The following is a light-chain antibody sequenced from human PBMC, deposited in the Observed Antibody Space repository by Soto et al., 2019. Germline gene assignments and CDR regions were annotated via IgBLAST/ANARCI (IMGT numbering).Light chain of an antibody. J-gene: IGKJ4*01. CDR1: QNLLHSNGYNY. V-gene: IGKV2-28*01. CDR2: LGS. Sequence: DIVMTQAPLSLPVTPGEPASISCRSSQNLLHSNGYNYLDWYLQKPGQSPQLLIFLGSNRASGVPDRFSGSESGTDFTLNISRVEAEDVGVYYCMQSLQTPLTFGGGTKVESK. CDR3: MQSLQTPLT.